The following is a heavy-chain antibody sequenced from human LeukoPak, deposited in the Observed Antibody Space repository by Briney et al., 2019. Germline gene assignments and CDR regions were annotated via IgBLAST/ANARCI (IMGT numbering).Heavy chain of an antibody. CDR2: INHSGST. Sequence: SETLSLTCAVYGGSFSGYYWSWIRQPPGKGPEWIGEINHSGSTNYNPSLKSRVTISVDTSKNQFSLKLSSVTAADTAVYYCARGLQWLVKYYFDYWGQGTLVTVSS. J-gene: IGHJ4*02. V-gene: IGHV4-34*01. D-gene: IGHD6-19*01. CDR1: GGSFSGYY. CDR3: ARGLQWLVKYYFDY.